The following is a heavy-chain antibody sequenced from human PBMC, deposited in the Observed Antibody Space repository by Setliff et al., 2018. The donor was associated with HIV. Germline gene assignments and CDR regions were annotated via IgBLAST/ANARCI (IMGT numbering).Heavy chain of an antibody. Sequence: ASVKVSCKTSGYIFSAYYVHWLRRAPGQGLEWMGWTNYSNGDTNYAEKFQGRVTMTRDTSTSTVYMDLNRLTSDDTAVYYCALANIVSTARWNHWGRGTLVTVSS. J-gene: IGHJ5*02. CDR2: TNYSNGDT. D-gene: IGHD3-16*02. CDR1: GYIFSAYY. V-gene: IGHV1-2*02. CDR3: ALANIVSTARWNH.